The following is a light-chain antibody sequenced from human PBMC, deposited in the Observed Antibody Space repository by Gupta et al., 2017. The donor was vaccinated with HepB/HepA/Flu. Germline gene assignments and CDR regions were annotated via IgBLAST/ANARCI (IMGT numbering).Light chain of an antibody. CDR2: QDS. Sequence: SYELTQPPSVSVSPGQTASITCSGDKLGDKYACWYQQKPGQSPVLVIYQDSKRPSGIPERFSGSNSATTATLTIRGTQAMDEADYYCQAWDSSTVVFGGGTKLTVL. CDR1: KLGDKY. J-gene: IGLJ2*01. CDR3: QAWDSSTVV. V-gene: IGLV3-1*01.